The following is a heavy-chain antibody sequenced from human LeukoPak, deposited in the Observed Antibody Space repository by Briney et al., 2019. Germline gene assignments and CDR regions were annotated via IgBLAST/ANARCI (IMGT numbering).Heavy chain of an antibody. CDR3: ARSYYDSSGFDY. V-gene: IGHV1-8*01. D-gene: IGHD3-22*01. CDR2: MNPNSGNT. CDR1: GYTFTRYD. J-gene: IGHJ4*02. Sequence: SVKVSCKASGYTFTRYDINWVRQASGQGLEWMGWMNPNSGNTGYAQKFQGRVTMTRNTSISTAYMELSSLRSEDTAVYYCARSYYDSSGFDYWGQGTLVTVSS.